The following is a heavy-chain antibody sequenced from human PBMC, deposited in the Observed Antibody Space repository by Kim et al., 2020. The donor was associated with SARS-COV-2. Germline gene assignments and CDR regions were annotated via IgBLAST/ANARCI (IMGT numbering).Heavy chain of an antibody. V-gene: IGHV3-23*01. D-gene: IGHD3-3*01. Sequence: GGSLRLSCAASGFTFSSYAMSWVRQAPGKGLEWVSAISGSGGSTYYADSVKGRFTISRDNSKNTLYLQMNSLRAEDTAVYYCASHYDFWSGYYPTPSGYFELWGRGTLVTVSS. J-gene: IGHJ2*01. CDR3: ASHYDFWSGYYPTPSGYFEL. CDR2: ISGSGGST. CDR1: GFTFSSYA.